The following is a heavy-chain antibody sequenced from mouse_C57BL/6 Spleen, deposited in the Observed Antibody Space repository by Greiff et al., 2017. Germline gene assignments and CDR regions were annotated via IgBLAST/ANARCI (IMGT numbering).Heavy chain of an antibody. CDR1: GFTFSSYG. V-gene: IGHV5-6*01. Sequence: EVQGVESGGDLVKPGGSLKLSCAASGFTFSSYGMSWVRQTPDKRLEWVATISSGGSYTYYPDSVKGRFTISRDNAKNTLYLQMSSLKSEDTAMYYCARHLITTVDYAMDYWGQGTSVTVSS. CDR3: ARHLITTVDYAMDY. D-gene: IGHD1-1*01. CDR2: ISSGGSYT. J-gene: IGHJ4*01.